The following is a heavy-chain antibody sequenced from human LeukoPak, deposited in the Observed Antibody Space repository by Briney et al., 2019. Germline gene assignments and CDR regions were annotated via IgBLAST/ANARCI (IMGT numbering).Heavy chain of an antibody. Sequence: GGSLRVSCAASGFTFSDHYMDWVRQAPGKGLEWVGRIRKKVNSYTTEYAASVKDRFSISRDDSKNSLYLQMNSLKTEDTAVYYCAKVDSPPRDYYYGMDVWGQGTTVTVSS. V-gene: IGHV3-72*01. J-gene: IGHJ6*02. CDR1: GFTFSDHY. CDR2: IRKKVNSYTT. CDR3: AKVDSPPRDYYYGMDV. D-gene: IGHD2-2*03.